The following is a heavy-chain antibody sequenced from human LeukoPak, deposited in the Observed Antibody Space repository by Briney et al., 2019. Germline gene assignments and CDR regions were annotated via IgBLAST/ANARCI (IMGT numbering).Heavy chain of an antibody. V-gene: IGHV4-59*12. Sequence: SETLSLTCTVSGGSISSYYWNWIRQPPGKGLEWIGSIYYSGSTYYNPSLKSRVTISVDTSKNQFSLRLSSVTAADTALYYCARLPYYYYYMDVWGKGTTVTVSS. CDR2: IYYSGST. J-gene: IGHJ6*03. CDR1: GGSISSYY. CDR3: ARLPYYYYYMDV.